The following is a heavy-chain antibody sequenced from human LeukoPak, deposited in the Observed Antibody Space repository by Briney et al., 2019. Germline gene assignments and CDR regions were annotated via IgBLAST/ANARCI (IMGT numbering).Heavy chain of an antibody. CDR3: AREISRTVAFDI. CDR1: GFTDSSNY. Sequence: GGSLRLSCAASGFTDSSNYMSWVRQAPGKGLEWVSVIYSGGSTYYAHSVKGRFTISRDNSKNTRYLQMNSLRAEDTAVYYCAREISRTVAFDIWGQGTMVTVSS. V-gene: IGHV3-53*05. CDR2: IYSGGST. D-gene: IGHD3-3*02. J-gene: IGHJ3*02.